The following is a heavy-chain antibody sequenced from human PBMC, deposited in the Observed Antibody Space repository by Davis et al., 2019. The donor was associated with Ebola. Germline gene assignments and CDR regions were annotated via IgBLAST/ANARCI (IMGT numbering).Heavy chain of an antibody. D-gene: IGHD5-18*01. V-gene: IGHV3-48*02. CDR3: ASRDTAMVDY. Sequence: GESLKISCAASGFTFSSYSMNWVRQAPGKGLEWVSYISSSSSTIYYADSVKGRFTISRDNAKNSLYLQMNSLRDEDTAVYYCASRDTAMVDYWGQGTLVTVSS. J-gene: IGHJ4*02. CDR2: ISSSSSTI. CDR1: GFTFSSYS.